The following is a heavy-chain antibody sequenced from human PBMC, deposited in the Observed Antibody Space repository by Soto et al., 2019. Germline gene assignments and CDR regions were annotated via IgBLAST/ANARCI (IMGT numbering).Heavy chain of an antibody. Sequence: QVHLVQSGAEVKKPGASVKVSCKGSGYAFTTYGITWVRQAPGQGLEWMGWISAHNGNTNYAQKLQDRVTITADESTNTVYMELSSLRSEDTAVYFCASGIQLWLRRINNGYSGWGQGTLVTVSS. CDR3: ASGIQLWLRRINNGYSG. V-gene: IGHV1-18*01. J-gene: IGHJ4*02. CDR1: GYAFTTYG. CDR2: ISAHNGNT. D-gene: IGHD5-18*01.